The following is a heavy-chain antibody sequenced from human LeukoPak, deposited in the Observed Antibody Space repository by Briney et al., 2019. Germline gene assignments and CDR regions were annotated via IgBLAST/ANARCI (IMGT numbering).Heavy chain of an antibody. Sequence: ASVKVSCKASGYTFTSYGISWVRQAPGQGLEWMGRIIPILGIANYAQKFQGRVTITADKSTSTAYMELSSLRSEDTAVYYCASVRATGFVDYWGQGTLVTVSS. CDR3: ASVRATGFVDY. CDR2: IIPILGIA. D-gene: IGHD2-21*01. CDR1: GYTFTSYG. V-gene: IGHV1-69*04. J-gene: IGHJ4*02.